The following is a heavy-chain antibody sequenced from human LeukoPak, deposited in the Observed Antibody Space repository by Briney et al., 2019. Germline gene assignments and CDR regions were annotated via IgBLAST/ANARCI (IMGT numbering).Heavy chain of an antibody. CDR1: GFTFGDYA. V-gene: IGHV3-49*04. Sequence: GGSLRLSCTASGFTFGDYAMSWVREAPGKGLEWVGFIRSKAYGGTTEYAASVKGRFTISRDDSKSIAYLQMNSLKTEDTAVYYCTRGMGVYWGQGTLVTVSS. J-gene: IGHJ4*02. CDR2: IRSKAYGGTT. D-gene: IGHD3-16*01. CDR3: TRGMGVY.